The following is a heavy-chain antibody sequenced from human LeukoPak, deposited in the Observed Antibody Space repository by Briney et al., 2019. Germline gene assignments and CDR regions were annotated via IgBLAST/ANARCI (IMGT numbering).Heavy chain of an antibody. CDR1: GGSISSSSYY. V-gene: IGHV4-39*07. CDR3: ARAKHSSREAFDI. CDR2: IYYSGST. J-gene: IGHJ3*02. D-gene: IGHD6-13*01. Sequence: SETLSLTCTVSGGSISSSSYYWGWIRQPPGKGLEWIGSIYYSGSTYYNPSLKSRVTISVDTSKNQFSLKLSSVTAADTAVYYCARAKHSSREAFDIWGQGTMVTVSS.